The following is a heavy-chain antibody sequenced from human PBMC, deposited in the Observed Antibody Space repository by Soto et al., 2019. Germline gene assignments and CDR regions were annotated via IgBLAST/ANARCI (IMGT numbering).Heavy chain of an antibody. CDR2: IYSGGST. CDR1: GFTVSSNY. V-gene: IGHV3-66*01. D-gene: IGHD3-3*01. Sequence: WGSLRLSCAASGFTVSSNYMSLVRQAPGKGLEWVSVIYSGGSTYYADSVKGRFTISRDNSKNTLYLQMNSLRAEDTAVYYCARDAISDYDFWSGYYTRAAAGYYYMDVWGKGTTVTVSS. CDR3: ARDAISDYDFWSGYYTRAAAGYYYMDV. J-gene: IGHJ6*03.